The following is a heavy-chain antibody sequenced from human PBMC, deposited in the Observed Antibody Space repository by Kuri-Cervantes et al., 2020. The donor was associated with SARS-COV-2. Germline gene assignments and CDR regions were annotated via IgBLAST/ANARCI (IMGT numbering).Heavy chain of an antibody. CDR3: LRDWYGVDF. D-gene: IGHD2-21*01. J-gene: IGHJ6*02. CDR2: IKLESEGRAT. CDR1: GFTFSTSW. Sequence: GGSLRLSCAASGFTFSTSWMHWVRQAPGKGLEWVGFIKLESEGRATDYAAPVRGRFTISGDDSNNALYLQMNGLKTEDTAVYYCLRDWYGVDFWGQGTTVTVSS. V-gene: IGHV3-15*07.